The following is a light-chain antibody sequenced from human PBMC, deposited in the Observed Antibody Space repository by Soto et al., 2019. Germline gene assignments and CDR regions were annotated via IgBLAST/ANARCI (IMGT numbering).Light chain of an antibody. CDR3: QQADRFPVT. CDR1: KGISRW. Sequence: DIQMTQSPSSVSASVGDRVTITCRASKGISRWLAWYQQKPGKAPKLLIYGASSLESGVPSRFSGSGAGTDFTLTISSLQREDFAPYYCQQADRFPVTFGGGTKVEIK. CDR2: GAS. V-gene: IGKV1-12*01. J-gene: IGKJ4*01.